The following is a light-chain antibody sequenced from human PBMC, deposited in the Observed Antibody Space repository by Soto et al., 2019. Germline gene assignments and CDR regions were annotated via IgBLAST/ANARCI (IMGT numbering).Light chain of an antibody. CDR1: SSDVGGYNY. CDR2: EVS. CDR3: SSYAGSNNLL. V-gene: IGLV2-8*01. Sequence: SALTQPPSASGSPGQSVTISCTGTSSDVGGYNYVSWYQQHPGKAPKLIIYEVSNRPSGVPDRFSGSKSGNTASLTVSGLQAEDEADYYCSSYAGSNNLLFGGGTKVTV. J-gene: IGLJ2*01.